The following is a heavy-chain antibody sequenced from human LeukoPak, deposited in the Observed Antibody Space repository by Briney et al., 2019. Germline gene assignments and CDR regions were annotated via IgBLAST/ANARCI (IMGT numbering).Heavy chain of an antibody. CDR1: GGSISSYY. V-gene: IGHV4-59*01. CDR2: ISDSGST. Sequence: PSETLSLTCTVSGGSISSYYWSWIRQPPGKGLEWIGHISDSGSTNYNPSLKSRVTISVDKSKNQFSLKLSSVTAADTAVYYCARKEGVVAPFDYWGQGTLVTVSS. CDR3: ARKEGVVAPFDY. D-gene: IGHD3-22*01. J-gene: IGHJ4*02.